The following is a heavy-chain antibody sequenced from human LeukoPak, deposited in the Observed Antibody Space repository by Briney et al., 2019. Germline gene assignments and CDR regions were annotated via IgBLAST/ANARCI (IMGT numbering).Heavy chain of an antibody. CDR2: IYYSGIT. Sequence: SETLSLTCTVSGGSISDYYWSWIRQPPGKGLEWIGYIYYSGITNYNPSLKTRVTILVDTSKNQFSLKLSSVTAADTAAYYCARWGSNMAREKGDHWGQGTLVTVSS. V-gene: IGHV4-59*08. CDR3: ARWGSNMAREKGDH. CDR1: GGSISDYY. D-gene: IGHD3-10*01. J-gene: IGHJ4*02.